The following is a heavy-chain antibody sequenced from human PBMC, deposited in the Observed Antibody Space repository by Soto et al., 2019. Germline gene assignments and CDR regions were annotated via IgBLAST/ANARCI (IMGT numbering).Heavy chain of an antibody. J-gene: IGHJ4*02. D-gene: IGHD3-22*01. CDR1: GYTFTSYG. CDR2: NSAYNGNT. CDR3: ARGVEYYYDSSGKGDY. V-gene: IGHV1-18*01. Sequence: QVQLVQSGAEVKKPGASVKVSCKASGYTFTSYGISWVRQAPGQGLEWMGWNSAYNGNTNYAQKHQGKGTMTTDTSTSKAYMELRRLRSDDTAVYYCARGVEYYYDSSGKGDYWGQGTLDTVSS.